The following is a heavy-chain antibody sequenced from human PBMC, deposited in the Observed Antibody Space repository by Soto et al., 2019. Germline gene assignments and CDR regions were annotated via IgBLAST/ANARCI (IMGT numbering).Heavy chain of an antibody. CDR1: GFTFSNYW. Sequence: EVQLVESGGGLVQPGGSLRLSCVASGFTFSNYWMYWVRQAPGEGLVWVSRINNDGSVSSYADSVKGRLTISRDNVKNTLYPQMHSLSAENTAVYYCARGDCVGGTCYSLAGSFYYSMDVWGKGTTVTVFS. D-gene: IGHD2-15*01. CDR2: INNDGSVS. CDR3: ARGDCVGGTCYSLAGSFYYSMDV. V-gene: IGHV3-74*01. J-gene: IGHJ6*03.